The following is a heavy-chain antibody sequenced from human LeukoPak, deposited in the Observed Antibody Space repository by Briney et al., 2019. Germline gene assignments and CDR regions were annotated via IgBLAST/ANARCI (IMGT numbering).Heavy chain of an antibody. CDR3: ARLTMVSDSSFDI. J-gene: IGHJ3*02. Sequence: PSGTLSLTCAVSGGSISRSNWGSGVRQPPGKGLEGIGTIYYGGSTYYNPSLKSRAPLSVDTSKNQFSLPLGSATAAGTAVYYCARLTMVSDSSFDIWGQGTMVTVSS. D-gene: IGHD4/OR15-4a*01. CDR1: GGSISRSNW. V-gene: IGHV4-4*02. CDR2: IYYGGST.